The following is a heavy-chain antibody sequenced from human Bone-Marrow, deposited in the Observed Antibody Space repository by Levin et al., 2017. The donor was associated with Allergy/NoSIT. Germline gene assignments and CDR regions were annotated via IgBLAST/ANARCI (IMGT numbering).Heavy chain of an antibody. CDR2: ISGSGGST. CDR3: AKWQGNSLEYSTTWGVNYGMDV. D-gene: IGHD6-6*01. CDR1: GFTFSSYA. J-gene: IGHJ6*02. V-gene: IGHV3-23*01. Sequence: GGSLRLSCAASGFTFSSYAMSWVRQAPGKGLEWVSAISGSGGSTYYADSVKGRFTISRDNSKNTLYLQMNSLRAEDTAVYYCAKWQGNSLEYSTTWGVNYGMDVWGQGTTVTVSS.